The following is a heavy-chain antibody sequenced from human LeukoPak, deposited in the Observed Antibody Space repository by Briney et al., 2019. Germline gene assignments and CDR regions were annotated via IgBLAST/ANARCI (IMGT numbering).Heavy chain of an antibody. V-gene: IGHV4-39*02. CDR3: PSAYYEPRGAFHY. CDR1: GASISNSSYY. J-gene: IGHJ4*02. Sequence: SETLSLTCTVSGASISNSSYYWGWIRQPPGKGLEWIGTMSYSGSTYYSPSLKSRVTISVDTSKNHFSLKLSSVTAADTAVYYCPSAYYEPRGAFHYWGQGALVTVSS. CDR2: MSYSGST. D-gene: IGHD3-22*01.